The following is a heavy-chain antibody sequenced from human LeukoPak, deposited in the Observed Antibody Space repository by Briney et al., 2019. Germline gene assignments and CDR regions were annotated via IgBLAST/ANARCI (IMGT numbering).Heavy chain of an antibody. J-gene: IGHJ4*02. D-gene: IGHD4-11*01. CDR1: GGSFSGYC. V-gene: IGHV4-34*01. Sequence: SETLSLTCAVYGGSFSGYCWSWIRQPPGKGLEWIGEINHSGSTNYNPSLKSRVTISVDTSKNQFSLKLSPVTAADTAVYYCARGYLTTVTTARGSGFDYWGQGTLVTVSS. CDR2: INHSGST. CDR3: ARGYLTTVTTARGSGFDY.